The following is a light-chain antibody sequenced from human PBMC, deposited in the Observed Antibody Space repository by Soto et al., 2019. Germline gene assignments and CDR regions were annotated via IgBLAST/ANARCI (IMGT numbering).Light chain of an antibody. CDR2: GAS. Sequence: EIVMTQSPATLSVSPGERATLSCRASQSINSNLAWYQQKPGQAPRLLIYGASTRATGIPARVSGSGSGTEFTLIISSLQSEDFAVYYCQQYNNWPPLTFGQGTRLEIK. CDR1: QSINSN. CDR3: QQYNNWPPLT. V-gene: IGKV3-15*01. J-gene: IGKJ5*01.